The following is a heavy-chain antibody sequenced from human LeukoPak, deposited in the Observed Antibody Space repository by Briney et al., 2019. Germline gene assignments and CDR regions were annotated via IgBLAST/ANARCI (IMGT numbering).Heavy chain of an antibody. CDR1: GFTFTDHY. V-gene: IGHV1-2*02. J-gene: IGHJ4*02. Sequence: ASMKVSCKSSGFTFTDHYIHWVRQAPGQGLEWMGYIGPHSTFTSSPQEFQGRVTMTRDTSMTTAYMELTRLTSDDTAVYYWVREGEGPLSKDFDYWGQGTLVTVSS. D-gene: IGHD2/OR15-2a*01. CDR3: VREGEGPLSKDFDY. CDR2: IGPHSTFT.